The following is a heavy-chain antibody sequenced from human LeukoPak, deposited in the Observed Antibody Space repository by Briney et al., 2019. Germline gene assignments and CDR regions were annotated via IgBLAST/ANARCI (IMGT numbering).Heavy chain of an antibody. V-gene: IGHV4-38-2*01. Sequence: SETLSLTCAVSGYAISSGYYWGWIRQPPGKGLEWIGSICHSGSTYYNPSLKSRVTISVDTSKNQFSLKLSSVTAADTAVYYCARHGRYPFFDYWGQGTLVTVSS. J-gene: IGHJ4*02. CDR3: ARHGRYPFFDY. CDR1: GYAISSGYY. CDR2: ICHSGST. D-gene: IGHD2-2*02.